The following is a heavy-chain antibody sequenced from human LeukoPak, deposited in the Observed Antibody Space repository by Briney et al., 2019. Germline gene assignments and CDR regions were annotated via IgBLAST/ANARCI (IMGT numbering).Heavy chain of an antibody. CDR3: ARFETVAAKPIEH. CDR1: GFTVSSNY. D-gene: IGHD6-19*01. V-gene: IGHV3-21*01. CDR2: ISSTSTYI. Sequence: PGGSLRLSCAASGFTVSSNYMSWVRQAPGKGLDWVSSISSTSTYIFYADSVKDRFTISRDNARNSLYLQMNSLRAEDTAVYYCARFETVAAKPIEHWGPGTLVTVSS. J-gene: IGHJ1*01.